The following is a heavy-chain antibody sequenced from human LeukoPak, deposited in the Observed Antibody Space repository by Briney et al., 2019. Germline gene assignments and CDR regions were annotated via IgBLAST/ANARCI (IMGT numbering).Heavy chain of an antibody. D-gene: IGHD3-9*01. CDR1: GFTFSSYA. Sequence: GGSLRLSCAASGFTFSSYAMSWVRQAPGKGLEWVSAIGGSGGSTYYADSVKGRFTISRDNSKNTLYLQMNSLRAEDTAVYYCAKDGALGVGIYDILTGYPYYFDYWGQGTLVTVSS. CDR2: IGGSGGST. J-gene: IGHJ4*02. CDR3: AKDGALGVGIYDILTGYPYYFDY. V-gene: IGHV3-23*01.